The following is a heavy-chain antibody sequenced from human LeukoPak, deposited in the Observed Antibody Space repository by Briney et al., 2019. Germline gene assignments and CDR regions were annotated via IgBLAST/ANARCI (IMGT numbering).Heavy chain of an antibody. CDR2: IRSKAYGGTT. CDR1: GSTFADYG. CDR3: TAYDHSDYYGMDV. V-gene: IGHV3-49*04. D-gene: IGHD4-11*01. Sequence: PGRSLRLSCTASGSTFADYGMTWVRQAPGKGLEWVGFIRSKAYGGTTEFAASVKGRFIISRDDSKSIAYLQMNSLKSEDTAVYHCTAYDHSDYYGMDVWGQGNALSVS. J-gene: IGHJ6*02.